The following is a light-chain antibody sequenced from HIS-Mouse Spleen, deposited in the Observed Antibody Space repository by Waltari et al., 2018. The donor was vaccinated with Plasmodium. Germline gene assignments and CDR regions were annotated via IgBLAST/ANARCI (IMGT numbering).Light chain of an antibody. CDR3: QQYYSTPYT. V-gene: IGKV4-1*01. Sequence: DIVMTQSPDSLAVSLGERATINCKSSQSVLYSSNNKNYLAWYLQKPGQPPTLLMYWASTRESGVPDRFSGSGSGTDFTLTISSLQAEDVAVYYCQQYYSTPYTFGQGTKLEIK. J-gene: IGKJ2*01. CDR1: QSVLYSSNNKNY. CDR2: WAS.